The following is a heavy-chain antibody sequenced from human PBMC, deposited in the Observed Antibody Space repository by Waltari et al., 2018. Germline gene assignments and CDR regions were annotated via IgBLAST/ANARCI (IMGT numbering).Heavy chain of an antibody. CDR1: GFTFSSYA. CDR2: ISYDGSNK. CDR3: ARDPGRFLEWFDYYYYGMDV. V-gene: IGHV3-30*01. J-gene: IGHJ6*02. D-gene: IGHD3-3*01. Sequence: QVQLVESGGGVVQPGRSLRLSCAASGFTFSSYAMHWVRQAPGTGLEWVAVISYDGSNKYYADSVKGRFTISRDNSKNTLYLQMNSLRAEDTAVYYCARDPGRFLEWFDYYYYGMDVWGQGTTVTVSS.